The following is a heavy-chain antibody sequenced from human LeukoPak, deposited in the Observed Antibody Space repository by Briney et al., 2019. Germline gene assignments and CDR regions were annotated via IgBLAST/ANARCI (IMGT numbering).Heavy chain of an antibody. CDR3: ARGRVTRNWFDP. CDR1: GYTFTSYD. V-gene: IGHV1-8*01. J-gene: IGHJ5*02. Sequence: ASLKVSCKASGYTFTSYDINWVRQATGQGLEWMGWMNPNSGNTGYAQKFQGRVTMTRDTSISTAYMELSSLRSEDTAVYYCARGRVTRNWFDPWGQGTPVTVSS. CDR2: MNPNSGNT. D-gene: IGHD3-16*02.